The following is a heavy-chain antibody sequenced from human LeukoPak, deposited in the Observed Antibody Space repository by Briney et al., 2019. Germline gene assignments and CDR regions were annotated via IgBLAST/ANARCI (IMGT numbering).Heavy chain of an antibody. J-gene: IGHJ4*02. Sequence: GGSLRLSCAASGFTFKNSCMHWDRQAPGKGPVWVSRISDGGSSTTYADSVKGRFTISRDDAQNTLYLQMNSLRAEDTAVYYCGRGGASTWSWGQGALPTVSS. D-gene: IGHD5/OR15-5a*01. CDR3: GRGGASTWS. CDR1: GFTFKNSC. CDR2: ISDGGSST. V-gene: IGHV3-74*01.